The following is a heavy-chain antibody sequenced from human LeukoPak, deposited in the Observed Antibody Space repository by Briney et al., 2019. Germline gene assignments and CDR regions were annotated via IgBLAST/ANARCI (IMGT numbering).Heavy chain of an antibody. Sequence: PGGSPTLSCAASGFTFSGHWMSWVRKAPGKGQEWVANINQGGSEKYYVDSVKGRFTISRDNANNLLYLQMNSLRGEDTAVYYCTRDRSRAEDDWGQGTLVTVSS. D-gene: IGHD1-14*01. J-gene: IGHJ4*02. V-gene: IGHV3-7*01. CDR2: INQGGSEK. CDR1: GFTFSGHW. CDR3: TRDRSRAEDD.